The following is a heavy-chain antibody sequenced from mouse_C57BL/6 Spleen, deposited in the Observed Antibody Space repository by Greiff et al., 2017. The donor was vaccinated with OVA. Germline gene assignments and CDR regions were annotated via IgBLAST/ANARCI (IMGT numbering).Heavy chain of an antibody. CDR2: IDPENGDT. CDR1: GFNIKDDY. CDR3: TITTVEYYFDY. J-gene: IGHJ2*01. Sequence: VQLQQSGAELVRPGASVKLSCTASGFNIKDDYMHWVKQRPEQGLEWIGWIDPENGDTEYASKFQGKATITADTSSNTAYLQLSSLTSEDTAVYYCTITTVEYYFDYWGQGTTLTVSS. V-gene: IGHV14-4*01. D-gene: IGHD1-1*01.